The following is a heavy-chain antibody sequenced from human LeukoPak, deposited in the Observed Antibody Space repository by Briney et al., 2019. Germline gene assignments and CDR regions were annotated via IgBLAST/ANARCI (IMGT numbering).Heavy chain of an antibody. D-gene: IGHD3-22*01. CDR2: FDPEDGET. J-gene: IGHJ4*02. CDR1: GYTLTELS. Sequence: ASVKVSCKVSGYTLTELSMHWVRQAPGNGLEWMGGFDPEDGETIYAQKFQGRVAMTEDTSTDTAYMELSSLRSEDTAVYYCATANYDSSGYHPYDLDYWGQGTLVTVSS. V-gene: IGHV1-24*01. CDR3: ATANYDSSGYHPYDLDY.